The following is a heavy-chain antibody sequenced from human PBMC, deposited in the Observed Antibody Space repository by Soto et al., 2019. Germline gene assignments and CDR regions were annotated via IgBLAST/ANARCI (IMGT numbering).Heavy chain of an antibody. CDR1: GASISSSY. J-gene: IGHJ4*02. Sequence: SETLALTCTVSGASISSSYWSWIRQSPGKGLEWIGYIFHSGTTNYNPSLKSRVTISVDTSKNQFSLNLSSLTTADTAVYFCARGGNRYSSTSSRLGGFDYCGQGSLVIVSS. D-gene: IGHD6-6*01. CDR2: IFHSGTT. V-gene: IGHV4-59*01. CDR3: ARGGNRYSSTSSRLGGFDY.